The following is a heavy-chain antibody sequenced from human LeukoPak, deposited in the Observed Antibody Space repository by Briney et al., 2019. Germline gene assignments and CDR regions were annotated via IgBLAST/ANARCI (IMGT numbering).Heavy chain of an antibody. Sequence: PGRSLRVSCAASGFTFSNYGMHWVRQAPGKGLVWVSRIRGDGSMTNYADSVKGRFTISRDNAKNTLYLQMNSLRLEDTAVYYCARENLAAAADYWGQGTVVTVSS. CDR2: IRGDGSMT. CDR1: GFTFSNYG. CDR3: ARENLAAAADY. J-gene: IGHJ4*02. D-gene: IGHD6-25*01. V-gene: IGHV3-74*01.